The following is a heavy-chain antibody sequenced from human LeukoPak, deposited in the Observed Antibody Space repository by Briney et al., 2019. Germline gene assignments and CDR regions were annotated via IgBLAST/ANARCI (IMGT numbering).Heavy chain of an antibody. CDR2: IYYSGST. CDR1: GGSISSSSYY. D-gene: IGHD2-15*01. CDR3: AGTYCSGGSCHDPFDY. Sequence: SETLSLTCTVPGGSISSSSYYWGWIRQPPGKGLEWIGSIYYSGSTYYNPSLKSRVTISVDTSKNQFSLKLSSVTAADTAVYYCAGTYCSGGSCHDPFDYWGQGTLVTVSS. J-gene: IGHJ4*02. V-gene: IGHV4-39*01.